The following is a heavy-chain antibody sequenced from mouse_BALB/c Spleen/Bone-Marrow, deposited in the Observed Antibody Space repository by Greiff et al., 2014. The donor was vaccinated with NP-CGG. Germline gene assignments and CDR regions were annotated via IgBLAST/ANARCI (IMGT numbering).Heavy chain of an antibody. V-gene: IGHV14-3*02. CDR1: GFNIKDTY. CDR3: ARYYYRTVDY. CDR2: IDPANGNT. Sequence: EVQRVESGAELVKPGASVKLSCTASGFNIKDTYMHWVKQRPEQGLEWIGRIDPANGNTKYDPKFQGRATVTADTSSSTAYLQLSSLTSEDTAVYYCARYYYRTVDYWGQGTSVTVSS. D-gene: IGHD1-1*01. J-gene: IGHJ4*01.